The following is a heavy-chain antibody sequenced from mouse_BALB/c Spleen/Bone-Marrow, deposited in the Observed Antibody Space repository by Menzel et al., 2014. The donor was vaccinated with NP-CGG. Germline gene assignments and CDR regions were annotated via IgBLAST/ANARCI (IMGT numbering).Heavy chain of an antibody. D-gene: IGHD2-4*01. J-gene: IGHJ4*01. V-gene: IGHV1-69*01. Sequence: VKLVESGAELGMPGASVKMSCKASGYTFTDNWIYWVKQRPGQGLEWIGAIDTSDSYTNYNQKFMGKASLTVDASSSTAYVQVSSLTSDDSAVYYCARGGHDFPLDYWGQGTSVTVSS. CDR3: ARGGHDFPLDY. CDR2: IDTSDSYT. CDR1: GYTFTDNW.